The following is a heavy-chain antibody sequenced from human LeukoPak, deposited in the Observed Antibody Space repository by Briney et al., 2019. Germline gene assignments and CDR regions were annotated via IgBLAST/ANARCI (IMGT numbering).Heavy chain of an antibody. CDR1: GGSISSSGYY. V-gene: IGHV4-39*01. CDR3: ARHLYCSGGICYSHAFDI. D-gene: IGHD2-15*01. Sequence: SETLSLTCTVSGGSISSSGYYWGWIRQPPGKGLEWIGSIYYSGSTYYNPSLKSRVTISVDTSKNQFSLKLSSVTAADTAVYYCARHLYCSGGICYSHAFDIWGQGTMVTVSS. J-gene: IGHJ3*02. CDR2: IYYSGST.